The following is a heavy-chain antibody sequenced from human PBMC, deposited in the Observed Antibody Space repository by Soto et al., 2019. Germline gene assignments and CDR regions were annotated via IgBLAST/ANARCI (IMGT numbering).Heavy chain of an antibody. J-gene: IGHJ6*02. CDR1: GYTFTGYY. CDR2: INPNSGGT. CDR3: ARAPGRIQAAAGGGDYYYYGMDV. V-gene: IGHV1-2*04. Sequence: ASVKVSCKASGYTFTGYYMHWVRQAPGQGLEWMGWINPNSGGTNYAQKFQGWVTMTRDTSISTAYMELSRLRSDDTAVYYCARAPGRIQAAAGGGDYYYYGMDVWGQGTTVTVSS. D-gene: IGHD6-13*01.